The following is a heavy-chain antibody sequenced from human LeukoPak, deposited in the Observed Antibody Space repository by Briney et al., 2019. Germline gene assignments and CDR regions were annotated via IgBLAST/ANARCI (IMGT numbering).Heavy chain of an antibody. D-gene: IGHD1-1*01. CDR3: ARQTGTLYYFDD. CDR1: GFTFSSYA. CDR2: ISSNGGST. J-gene: IGHJ4*02. Sequence: GGSLRLSCAASGFTFSSYAMHWVRQAPGKGLEYVSAISSNGGSTYYANSVKGRFTISRDNSKNTLYLQMGSLRAEDMAVYYCARQTGTLYYFDDRGQGTLVSVSS. V-gene: IGHV3-64*01.